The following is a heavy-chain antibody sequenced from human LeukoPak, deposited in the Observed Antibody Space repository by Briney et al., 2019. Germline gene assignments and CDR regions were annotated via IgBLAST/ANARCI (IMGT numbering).Heavy chain of an antibody. CDR1: GGSISSGGYY. J-gene: IGHJ3*02. D-gene: IGHD2-15*01. Sequence: SETLSLTCTVSGGSISSGGYYWSWIRQHPGKGLEWIGYIYYSGSTYYNPSLKSRVTISVDTSKNQFSLKLSSVTAADTAVYCCASPSLLSSYAFGIWGQGTMVTVSS. CDR3: ASPSLLSSYAFGI. V-gene: IGHV4-31*03. CDR2: IYYSGST.